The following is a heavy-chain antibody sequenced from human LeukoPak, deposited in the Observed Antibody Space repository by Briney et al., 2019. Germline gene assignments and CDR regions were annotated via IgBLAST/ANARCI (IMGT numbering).Heavy chain of an antibody. V-gene: IGHV3-9*01. CDR1: GFTFNSYG. Sequence: GGSLRLSCAASGFTFNSYGMNWVRQAPGKGLEWVSGISWNSGSIGYADSVKGRFTISRDNAKNSLYLQMNSLRAEDTALYYCAKSAGDYYDSSGFQGVFDYWGQGTLVTVSS. CDR2: ISWNSGSI. D-gene: IGHD3-22*01. J-gene: IGHJ4*02. CDR3: AKSAGDYYDSSGFQGVFDY.